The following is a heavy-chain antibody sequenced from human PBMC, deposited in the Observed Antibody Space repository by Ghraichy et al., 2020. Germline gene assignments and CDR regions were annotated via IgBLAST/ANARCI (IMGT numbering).Heavy chain of an antibody. CDR1: GGSISSYY. D-gene: IGHD1-14*01. CDR2: IYYSGST. CDR3: ARGRPGARDAFDI. J-gene: IGHJ3*02. V-gene: IGHV4-59*01. Sequence: SETLSLTCTVSGGSISSYYWSWIRQPPGKGLEWIGYIYYSGSTNYNPSLKSRVTISVDTSKNQFSLKLSSVTAADTAVYYCARGRPGARDAFDIWGQGTMVTVSS.